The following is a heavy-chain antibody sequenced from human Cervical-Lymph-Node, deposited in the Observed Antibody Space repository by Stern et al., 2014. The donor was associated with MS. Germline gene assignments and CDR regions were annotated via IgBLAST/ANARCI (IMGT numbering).Heavy chain of an antibody. CDR3: ARAYSSGWPNWFDP. J-gene: IGHJ5*02. V-gene: IGHV3-9*01. Sequence: EVQLVESGGGVVEPGGSLRLSCAASGFTFDDYAMHWVRQVPGKGLDWVSGISWNSGKIAYADAVKGRFTVSRDNANNSLYLRMNSLRTEDTAFYYCARAYSSGWPNWFDPWGQGILVTVSS. CDR2: ISWNSGKI. D-gene: IGHD6-19*01. CDR1: GFTFDDYA.